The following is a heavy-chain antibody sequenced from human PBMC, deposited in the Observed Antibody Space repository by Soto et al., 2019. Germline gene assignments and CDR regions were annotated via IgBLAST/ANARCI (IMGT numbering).Heavy chain of an antibody. CDR1: GFTFSSYG. D-gene: IGHD3-3*01. Sequence: PGGSLRLSCAASGFTFSSYGVHWVRQAPGKGLEWVAVIWYDGSNKYYADSVKGRFTISRDNSKNTLYLQMNSLRAEDTAVYYCASGDRITIFGVVINSFDIWGQGTMVTVS. CDR2: IWYDGSNK. V-gene: IGHV3-33*08. CDR3: ASGDRITIFGVVINSFDI. J-gene: IGHJ3*02.